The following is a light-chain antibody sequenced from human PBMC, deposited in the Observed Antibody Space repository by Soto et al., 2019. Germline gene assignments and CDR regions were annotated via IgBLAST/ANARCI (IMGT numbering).Light chain of an antibody. J-gene: IGKJ1*01. CDR3: QKYNRAPRT. CDR1: QGISNY. Sequence: DIQMTQSPSSLSASVGDRVTITCRASQGISNYLAWYQQKPGKVPKLLIYAASTLQSRVPSRFSGSGSGTYFTLTISSLQPEDVATYYCQKYNRAPRTFGQGTKVEIK. CDR2: AAS. V-gene: IGKV1-27*01.